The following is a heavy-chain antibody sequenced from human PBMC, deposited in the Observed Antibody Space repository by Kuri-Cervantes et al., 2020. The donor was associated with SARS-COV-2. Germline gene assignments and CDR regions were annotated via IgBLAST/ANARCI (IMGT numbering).Heavy chain of an antibody. CDR2: ISSSGSTI. J-gene: IGHJ4*02. V-gene: IGHV3-48*04. Sequence: GESLKISCAASGFTFNNYWMTWVRQAPGKGLEWVSYISSSGSTIYYADSVKGRFTISRDNAKNSLYLQMNSLRAEDTAVYYCANLVDTAMAYFDDWGQGTLVTVSS. CDR1: GFTFNNYW. D-gene: IGHD5-18*01. CDR3: ANLVDTAMAYFDD.